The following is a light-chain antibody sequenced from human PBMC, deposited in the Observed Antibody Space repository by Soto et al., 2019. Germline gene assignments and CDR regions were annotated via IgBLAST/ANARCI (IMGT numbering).Light chain of an antibody. V-gene: IGLV2-14*01. Sequence: QSALTQPASVSGSPGQSITISCTGTSSDVGGCNYVSWYQQHPGKAPKVMIYEVSSRPSGVSYRFSGSKSGNTASLTISGLQTEDEADYYCSSFTSSGTWVFGGGTKLNVL. CDR2: EVS. J-gene: IGLJ3*02. CDR1: SSDVGGCNY. CDR3: SSFTSSGTWV.